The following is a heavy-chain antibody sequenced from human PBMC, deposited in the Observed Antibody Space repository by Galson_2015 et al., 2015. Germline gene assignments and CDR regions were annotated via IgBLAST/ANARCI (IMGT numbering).Heavy chain of an antibody. D-gene: IGHD2-15*01. CDR1: GFVFSSYH. Sequence: SLRLSCAASGFVFSSYHMNWVRQAPGKGLEWVSFISSSNSHIYYADSVKGRFTISRDNTKNSLYLQLSSLRPEDTSLYYCTRDSTASGRGGTLYSWGQGTLVTVSS. CDR3: TRDSTASGRGGTLYS. CDR2: ISSSNSHI. J-gene: IGHJ4*02. V-gene: IGHV3-21*01.